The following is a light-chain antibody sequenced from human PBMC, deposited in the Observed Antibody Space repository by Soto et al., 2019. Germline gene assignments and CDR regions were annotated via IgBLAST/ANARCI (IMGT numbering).Light chain of an antibody. Sequence: QSVLAQPASVSGSPGQSITISCTGSSSDIGSYNYVCWYQQRPGKAPKLIIYDVDYRPSGVSHRFSGSRSGNTASLTISGLQAEDEADYYCQSYDSSLRVVFGGGTKLTVL. J-gene: IGLJ3*02. CDR3: QSYDSSLRVV. CDR2: DVD. CDR1: SSDIGSYNY. V-gene: IGLV2-14*03.